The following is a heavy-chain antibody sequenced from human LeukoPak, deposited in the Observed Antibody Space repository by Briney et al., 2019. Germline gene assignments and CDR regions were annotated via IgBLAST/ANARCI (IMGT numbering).Heavy chain of an antibody. J-gene: IGHJ4*02. CDR1: GFTFSSYW. Sequence: GWSLRLSCAASGFTFSSYWMSWVRQAPGKGLEWVANIKQDGSEKYYVDSVKGRFTISRDNAKNSLYLQMNSLRAEDTAVYYCARTRITMIVGLASRFDYWGQGTLVTVSS. CDR3: ARTRITMIVGLASRFDY. V-gene: IGHV3-7*01. CDR2: IKQDGSEK. D-gene: IGHD3-22*01.